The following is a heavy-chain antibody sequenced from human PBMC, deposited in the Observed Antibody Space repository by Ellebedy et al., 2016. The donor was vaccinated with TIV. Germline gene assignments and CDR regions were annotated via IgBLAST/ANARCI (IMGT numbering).Heavy chain of an antibody. J-gene: IGHJ4*02. CDR3: ARAPGGSYYEY. CDR2: INGDGSRT. CDR1: GFTFSSYW. D-gene: IGHD1-26*01. Sequence: GESLKISCAASGFTFSSYWMHWVRQTPGKGLVWLSRINGDGSRTNYADSVKGRFTISRDNAKNTVYLHMNSLGDEDTAMYYCARAPGGSYYEYWGQGILVTVSS. V-gene: IGHV3-74*01.